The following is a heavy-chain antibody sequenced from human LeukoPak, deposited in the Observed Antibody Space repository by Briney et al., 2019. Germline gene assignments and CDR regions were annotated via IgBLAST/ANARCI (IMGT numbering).Heavy chain of an antibody. V-gene: IGHV5-51*01. CDR3: ASLGLTLVRGVIIPDY. CDR1: GYNFTSYW. Sequence: GESLKISCKGSGYNFTSYWFGWVRQMPGKGLEWMGIIYPGDSDTRYSPSFQGQVTISADKSIITAYLQWNSLKASDTAMYYCASLGLTLVRGVIIPDYWGQGTPVTVSS. CDR2: IYPGDSDT. D-gene: IGHD3-10*01. J-gene: IGHJ4*02.